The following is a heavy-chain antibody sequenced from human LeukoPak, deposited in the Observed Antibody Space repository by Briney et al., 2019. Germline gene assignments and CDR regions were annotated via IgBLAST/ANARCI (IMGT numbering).Heavy chain of an antibody. Sequence: PGGSLRLSCAASGFTFSSYSMNWVRQAPGKGLEWVSYISSSSSTIYYADSVKGRFTISRDNAKNSLYLQMNSLRAEDTAVYYCARDWNDGVITIYYFDYWGQGTLVTVSS. CDR1: GFTFSSYS. J-gene: IGHJ4*02. D-gene: IGHD3-22*01. V-gene: IGHV3-48*01. CDR3: ARDWNDGVITIYYFDY. CDR2: ISSSSSTI.